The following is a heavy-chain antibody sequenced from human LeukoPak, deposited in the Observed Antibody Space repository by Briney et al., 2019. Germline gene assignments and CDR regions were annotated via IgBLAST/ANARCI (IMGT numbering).Heavy chain of an antibody. Sequence: ASVKVSCKASGGTFSSYAISWVRQAPGQGLEWMGGFDPEDGETIYAQKFQGRVTMTEDTSTDTAYMELSSLRSEDTAVYYCATVYDKEEDYFDYWGQGTLVTVSS. CDR3: ATVYDKEEDYFDY. J-gene: IGHJ4*02. CDR1: GGTFSSYA. CDR2: FDPEDGET. D-gene: IGHD5/OR15-5a*01. V-gene: IGHV1-24*01.